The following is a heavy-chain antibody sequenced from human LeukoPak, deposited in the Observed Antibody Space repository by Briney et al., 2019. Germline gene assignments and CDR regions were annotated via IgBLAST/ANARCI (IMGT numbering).Heavy chain of an antibody. D-gene: IGHD6-13*01. J-gene: IGHJ4*02. CDR3: TTTITTAGFDY. CDR2: IKSKTDGGTT. CDR1: SSFGFSFSNTW. V-gene: IGHV3-15*01. Sequence: GGSLSLSCAASSSFGFSFSNTWMSWVRQAPGKGLEWVGLIKSKTDGGTTDYAAPVKGKFTISRDDSENTLYLQMNTLKTEDTAVYYCTTTITTAGFDYWGQGTLVTVSS.